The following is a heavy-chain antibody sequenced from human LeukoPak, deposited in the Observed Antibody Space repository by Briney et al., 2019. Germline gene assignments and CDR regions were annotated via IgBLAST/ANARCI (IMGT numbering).Heavy chain of an antibody. Sequence: GGSLRLSCAASGFTFDDYAMHWVRQAPGKGLEWVSGISWNSGSIGYADSVKGRFTISRDNAKNSLYLQMNSLRAEDTALYYCAKDEGTIAPKYYFDYWGQGTLVTVSS. D-gene: IGHD3-9*01. V-gene: IGHV3-9*01. J-gene: IGHJ4*02. CDR3: AKDEGTIAPKYYFDY. CDR2: ISWNSGSI. CDR1: GFTFDDYA.